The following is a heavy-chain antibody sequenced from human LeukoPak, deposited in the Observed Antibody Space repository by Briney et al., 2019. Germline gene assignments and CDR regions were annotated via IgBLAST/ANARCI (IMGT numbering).Heavy chain of an antibody. J-gene: IGHJ4*02. CDR3: ARESRLFTGDGYYLDH. CDR1: GDSISNYY. V-gene: IGHV4-4*07. Sequence: PSETLSPTCAVSGDSISNYYWGWIRQPAGMGLEWIGRIYTSGSTDYNPSLKSRVTVSLDTSNNRFSLKLSSVTAADTAVYYCARESRLFTGDGYYLDHWGQGALVTVSS. D-gene: IGHD1-1*01. CDR2: IYTSGST.